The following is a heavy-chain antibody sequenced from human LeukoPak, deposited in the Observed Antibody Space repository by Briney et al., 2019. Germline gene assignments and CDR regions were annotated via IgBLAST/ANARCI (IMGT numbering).Heavy chain of an antibody. CDR3: AGTYYYDSSGYYHYSL. CDR1: GGSISSYY. CDR2: IYYSGST. V-gene: IGHV4-59*01. Sequence: PSETLSLTCTVSGGSISSYYWSLSRQPPGKGLEWSGYIYYSGSTNYNPSLKSRVTISVDTSKNQFSLKLSSVTAADTAVYYCAGTYYYDSSGYYHYSLWGQGTLVTVSS. D-gene: IGHD3-22*01. J-gene: IGHJ4*02.